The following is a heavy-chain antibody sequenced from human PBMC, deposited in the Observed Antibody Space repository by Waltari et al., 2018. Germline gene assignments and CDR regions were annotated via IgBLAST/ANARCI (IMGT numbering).Heavy chain of an antibody. D-gene: IGHD1-20*01. J-gene: IGHJ4*02. V-gene: IGHV3-74*01. Sequence: VQLVESGGGLVQPGGSMRLTCAASGFTFSSYCMHWVRQAPGKGLVWVSCSNGDGTTTKYADSVKGRFTISRDNAKNTLYLQMNILRAEDTAVYYCARLTVVSNNDYWGQGTLVTVSS. CDR2: SNGDGTTT. CDR1: GFTFSSYC. CDR3: ARLTVVSNNDY.